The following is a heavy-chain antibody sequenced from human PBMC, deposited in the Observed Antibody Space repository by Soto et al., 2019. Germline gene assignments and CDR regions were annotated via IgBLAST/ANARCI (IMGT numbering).Heavy chain of an antibody. V-gene: IGHV3-74*01. CDR2: INDEGIST. CDR3: TRGPRSTSAGKGAF. Sequence: EVQLVESGGGLVQPGVSLRLACAASRFTFSMYWMHWVRQVPGKGPESVSRINDEGISTNYADSVMGRFTISRENAKNHLYVKMNAVRVENTAVYYCTRGPRSTSAGKGAFWGQGNLVTVSS. CDR1: RFTFSMYW. D-gene: IGHD6-13*01. J-gene: IGHJ1*01.